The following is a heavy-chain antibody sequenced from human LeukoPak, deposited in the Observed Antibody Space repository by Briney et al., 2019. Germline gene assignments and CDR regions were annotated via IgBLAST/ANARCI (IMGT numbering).Heavy chain of an antibody. D-gene: IGHD5-18*01. V-gene: IGHV1-69*05. J-gene: IGHJ6*03. CDR1: GGTFSSYA. CDR2: IIPIFGTA. CDR3: ARGGSLQLQQAYYYYMDV. Sequence: SVKVSCKASGGTFSSYAISWVRQAPGQGLEWMGGIIPIFGTANYAQKFQGRVTITTDESTSTAYMELSSLRSEDTAVYYCARGGSLQLQQAYYYYMDVWGKGTTVTVSS.